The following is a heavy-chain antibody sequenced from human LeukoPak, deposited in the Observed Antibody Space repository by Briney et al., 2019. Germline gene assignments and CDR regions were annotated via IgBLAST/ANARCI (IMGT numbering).Heavy chain of an antibody. CDR3: AREWKKTGAFDY. CDR1: GFSFSTYA. J-gene: IGHJ4*02. D-gene: IGHD1-1*01. CDR2: TSKDGSNK. V-gene: IGHV3-30*04. Sequence: PGRSLRLSCAASGFSFSTYAMHWVRQAPGKGLEWVAVTSKDGSNKYYADSVKGRFTISRDNSKNTVYLEMNSLRAEDTAVYYCAREWKKTGAFDYWGQGTLVTVSS.